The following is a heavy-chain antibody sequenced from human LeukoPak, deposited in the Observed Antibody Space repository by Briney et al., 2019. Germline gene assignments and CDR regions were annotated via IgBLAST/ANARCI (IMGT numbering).Heavy chain of an antibody. CDR1: GGSISSGDYY. V-gene: IGHV4-30-4*08. J-gene: IGHJ4*02. CDR3: ASTIFGVVANYFDY. CDR2: IYYSGST. Sequence: SQTLSLTCTVSGGSISSGDYYWSWIRQPPGKGLEWIGYIYYSGSTYYNPSLKSRVTISVDTSKNQFSLKLSSVTAADTAVYYCASTIFGVVANYFDYWGQGTLVTVSS. D-gene: IGHD3-3*01.